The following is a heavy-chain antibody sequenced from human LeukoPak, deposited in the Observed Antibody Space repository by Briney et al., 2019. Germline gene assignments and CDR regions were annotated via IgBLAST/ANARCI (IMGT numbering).Heavy chain of an antibody. CDR1: GYTFTNNY. CDR3: AIEEIYYDGSGYYYAPYFDY. CDR2: INPSGGAT. Sequence: ASVKVSCKTSGYTFTNNYIHWARQAPGQGLEWMGTINPSGGATSYAQKFQDRVTMTRDTSTNTVYMELSSLRSDDTAVYYCAIEEIYYDGSGYYYAPYFDYWGQGTLITVSS. D-gene: IGHD3-22*01. J-gene: IGHJ4*02. V-gene: IGHV1-46*01.